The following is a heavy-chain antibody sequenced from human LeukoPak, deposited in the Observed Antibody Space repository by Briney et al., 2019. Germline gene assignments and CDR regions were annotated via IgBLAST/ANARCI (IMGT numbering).Heavy chain of an antibody. J-gene: IGHJ4*02. Sequence: GGSLRLSCAASGFTFDDSGMSWGRQAPGKGLEWVSGINWNGGSTGYADSVKGRFTISRDNAKNSLYLQMNSLRAEDTALYYCARDSDPGYSSGWRAFDYWGQGTLVTVSS. CDR3: ARDSDPGYSSGWRAFDY. V-gene: IGHV3-20*04. D-gene: IGHD6-19*01. CDR2: INWNGGST. CDR1: GFTFDDSG.